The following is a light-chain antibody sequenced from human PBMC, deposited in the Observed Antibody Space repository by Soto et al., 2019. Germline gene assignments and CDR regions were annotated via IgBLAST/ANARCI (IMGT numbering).Light chain of an antibody. V-gene: IGLV2-23*01. Sequence: QSALTQPASVSGSPGQSITISCTGTSSDVGSYNLVSWYQQHSGNAPKLMIYEASKRPSGISDRFSGSKSGNTASLTISGLQAEDEADYYCCSYAGSTTWVFGGGTKLTVL. J-gene: IGLJ3*02. CDR3: CSYAGSTTWV. CDR1: SSDVGSYNL. CDR2: EAS.